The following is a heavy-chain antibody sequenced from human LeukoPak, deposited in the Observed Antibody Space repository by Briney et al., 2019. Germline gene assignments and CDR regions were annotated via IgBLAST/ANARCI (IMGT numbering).Heavy chain of an antibody. D-gene: IGHD2-2*01. V-gene: IGHV4-31*03. CDR3: ARGEDCSSTSCYARDNWFDP. Sequence: SETLSLTCTVSGGSISSGGYYWSWIRQHPGKGLEWIGYIYYSGSTYYNPSLKSRVTISVDTSKNQFSLKLSSVTVADTAVYYCARGEDCSSTSCYARDNWFDPWGQGTLVTVSS. CDR2: IYYSGST. CDR1: GGSISSGGYY. J-gene: IGHJ5*02.